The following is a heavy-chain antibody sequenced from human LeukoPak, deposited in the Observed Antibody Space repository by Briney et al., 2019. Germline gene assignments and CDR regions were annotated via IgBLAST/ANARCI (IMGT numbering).Heavy chain of an antibody. Sequence: GESLKISCKGSGYNFTIYWIGWVRQMPGKGLEWMGIIYPGDSDTRYSPSFQGQVTISADKSISTAYLQWSSLKASDTAMYYCARQYYYDSSGYPDYWGQGTLVTVSS. J-gene: IGHJ4*02. CDR3: ARQYYYDSSGYPDY. V-gene: IGHV5-51*01. CDR2: IYPGDSDT. CDR1: GYNFTIYW. D-gene: IGHD3-22*01.